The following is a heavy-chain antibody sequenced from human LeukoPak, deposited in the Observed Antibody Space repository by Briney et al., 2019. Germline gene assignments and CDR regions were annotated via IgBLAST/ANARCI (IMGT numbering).Heavy chain of an antibody. D-gene: IGHD3-16*01. CDR3: TTSLYYDYVWGSYPIDY. Sequence: GRSLRLSCAASGFTFSSYGMHWVRQAPGKGLEWVAVISYDGSNKYYADSVKGRFTISRDNSKNTLYLQMNSLKTEDTAVYYCTTSLYYDYVWGSYPIDYWGQGTLVTVSS. CDR2: ISYDGSNK. V-gene: IGHV3-30*03. J-gene: IGHJ4*02. CDR1: GFTFSSYG.